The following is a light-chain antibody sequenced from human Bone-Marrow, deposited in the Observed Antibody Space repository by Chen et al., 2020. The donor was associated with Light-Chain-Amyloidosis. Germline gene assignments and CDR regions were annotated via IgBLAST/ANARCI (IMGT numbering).Light chain of an antibody. CDR2: GAS. V-gene: IGKV3-20*01. CDR3: QQYGSSLWT. CDR1: QSVSSSY. J-gene: IGKJ1*01. Sequence: EIVLTQSPGTLSLSPGERATLSCRASQSVSSSYLAWYQEKPGQAPRLLIYGASSRATGIPGRCSGRGSETDFTLTSSRRGPEDFAVYYCQQYGSSLWTFGQGTKVEIK.